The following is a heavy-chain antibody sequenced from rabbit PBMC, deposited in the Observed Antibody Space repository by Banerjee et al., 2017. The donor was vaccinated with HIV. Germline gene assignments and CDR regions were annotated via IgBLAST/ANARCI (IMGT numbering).Heavy chain of an antibody. V-gene: IGHV1S40*01. D-gene: IGHD5-1*01. Sequence: AKGRFTISKTSSTTVTLQMTSLTAADTATYFCARFLGDADWTFSLWGPGTLVTVS. J-gene: IGHJ4*01. CDR3: ARFLGDADWTFSL.